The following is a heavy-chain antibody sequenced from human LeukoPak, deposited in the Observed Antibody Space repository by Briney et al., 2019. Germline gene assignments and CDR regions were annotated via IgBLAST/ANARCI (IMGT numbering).Heavy chain of an antibody. Sequence: TSETLSLTCTVSGGSISSGDYYWSWIRQPPGKGLEWIGYIYYSGSTYYNPSLKSRVTISVDTSKNQFSLSLNSVTAADTAIYYCARADYGGPFDYWGQGTLVTVSS. CDR3: ARADYGGPFDY. D-gene: IGHD4-23*01. CDR1: GGSISSGDYY. V-gene: IGHV4-30-4*01. CDR2: IYYSGST. J-gene: IGHJ4*02.